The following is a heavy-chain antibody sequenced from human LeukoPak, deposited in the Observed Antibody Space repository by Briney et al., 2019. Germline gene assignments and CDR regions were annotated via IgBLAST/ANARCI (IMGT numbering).Heavy chain of an antibody. V-gene: IGHV4-59*11. J-gene: IGHJ5*02. CDR3: ARAGHYGSGKPLNWFDP. CDR2: IYYSGST. CDR1: GDSINSHY. Sequence: SETLSLTCTVSGDSINSHYWSWIRQPPGKGLEWIGYIYYSGSTNYNPSLKSRVTILVDTSKNQFSLKLSSVTAADTAVYYCARAGHYGSGKPLNWFDPWGQGTLVTVSS. D-gene: IGHD3-10*01.